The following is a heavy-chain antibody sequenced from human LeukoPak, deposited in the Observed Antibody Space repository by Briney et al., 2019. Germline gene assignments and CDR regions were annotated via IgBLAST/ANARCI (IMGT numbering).Heavy chain of an antibody. CDR3: ARAWSGTQYYFDY. CDR1: GFTFSNYA. V-gene: IGHV3-30*01. D-gene: IGHD3-3*01. J-gene: IGHJ4*02. CDR2: MSYDGSHQ. Sequence: GGSLRLSCAASGFTFSNYAMHWVRQAPGKGLEWVALMSYDGSHQYYADSVKGRFTISRDNSNNTVFLQMNSLRTEDTAVYYCARAWSGTQYYFDYWGQGTLVTVSS.